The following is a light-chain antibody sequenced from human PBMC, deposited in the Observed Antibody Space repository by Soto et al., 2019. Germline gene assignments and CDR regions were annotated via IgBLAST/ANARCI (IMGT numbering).Light chain of an antibody. Sequence: QSVLTQPPSVSGAPGQRVTISCTGSSSYIGAGYDVHWYQQLPGTAPKLLIYANTNRPSGVPDRFSGSKSGTSASLAITGPQAEEEADYYCQSYDDSLGGHVIFGGGTKLTVL. V-gene: IGLV1-40*01. CDR3: QSYDDSLGGHVI. CDR2: ANT. J-gene: IGLJ2*01. CDR1: SSYIGAGYD.